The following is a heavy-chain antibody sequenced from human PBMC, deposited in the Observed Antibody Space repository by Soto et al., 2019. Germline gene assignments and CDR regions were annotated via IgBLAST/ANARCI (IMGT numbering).Heavy chain of an antibody. CDR1: GFTFSSYG. V-gene: IGHV3-30*18. CDR3: AKEHDSSGYFLAGIDP. J-gene: IGHJ5*02. Sequence: QVQLVESGGGVVQPGRSLRLSCAASGFTFSSYGMHWVRQAPGKGLEWVAVISYDGSNKYYADSVKGRFTISRDNSKNMLYLQMNSLRAEDTAVYYCAKEHDSSGYFLAGIDPWGQGTLVTVSS. D-gene: IGHD3-22*01. CDR2: ISYDGSNK.